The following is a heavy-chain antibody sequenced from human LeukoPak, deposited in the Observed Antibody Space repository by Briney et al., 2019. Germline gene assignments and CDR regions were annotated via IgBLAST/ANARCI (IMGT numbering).Heavy chain of an antibody. V-gene: IGHV3-7*01. D-gene: IGHD1-26*01. J-gene: IGHJ3*01. CDR1: GVTFSSYA. CDR2: INQDGSEE. CDR3: ARWKMELERNAFDF. Sequence: GGSPRLSCAASGVTFSSYAMSWVRQAPGKGLEWVADINQDGSEEYYLQSVQGRFTVSRDNAQNAVFLQMTYLRADDTAVYYCARWKMELERNAFDFWGQGTVVTVSS.